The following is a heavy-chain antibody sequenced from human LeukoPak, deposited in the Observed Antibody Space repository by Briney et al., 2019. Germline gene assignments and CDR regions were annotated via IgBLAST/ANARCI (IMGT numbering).Heavy chain of an antibody. CDR1: GFTFSKYW. V-gene: IGHV3-74*01. J-gene: IGHJ3*02. CDR3: LTIVETTFDAFDI. D-gene: IGHD2/OR15-2a*01. Sequence: PTGGSLRLSCAASGFTFSKYWLHWLRQAPGKGLVWVSRINPDDKSASYADSVKGRFTIARDDARKTLYLQMNSLRAEDTAVYYCLTIVETTFDAFDIWGQGTMVTVSS. CDR2: INPDDKSA.